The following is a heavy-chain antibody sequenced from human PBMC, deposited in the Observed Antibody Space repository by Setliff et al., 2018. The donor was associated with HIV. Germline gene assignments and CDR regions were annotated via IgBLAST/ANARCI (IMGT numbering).Heavy chain of an antibody. CDR1: GFTFSTYA. CDR2: ISYDGSNK. CDR3: VMFSSSSG. D-gene: IGHD6-6*01. Sequence: PGGSLRLSCAASGFTFSTYAMHWVRQAPGKGLEWVAVISYDGSNKNYTDSVKGRFTISRDNAKNTLYLQMNGLRGEDTAVYYCVMFSSSSGWGQGTQVTVSS. J-gene: IGHJ4*02. V-gene: IGHV3-33*05.